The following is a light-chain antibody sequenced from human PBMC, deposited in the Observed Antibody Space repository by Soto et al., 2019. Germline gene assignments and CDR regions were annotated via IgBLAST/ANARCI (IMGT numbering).Light chain of an antibody. V-gene: IGLV2-14*01. CDR3: SSFTSGSTL. CDR1: SSDVGGYNY. Sequence: QSVLTRPASVSGSPGQSITISCTGTSSDVGGYNYVSWYQQHPGKAPKLMIYEVSNRPSGVSNRFSGSKSGNTASLTISGLQAEDEADYYCSSFTSGSTLFGTGTKLTVL. CDR2: EVS. J-gene: IGLJ1*01.